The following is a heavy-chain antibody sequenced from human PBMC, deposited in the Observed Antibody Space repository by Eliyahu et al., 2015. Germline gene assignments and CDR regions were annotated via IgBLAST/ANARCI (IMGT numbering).Heavy chain of an antibody. D-gene: IGHD3-3*01. Sequence: QLQLQESGPGLVKPSETLSLTCTVSGDSIRSSSYYWGWIRQPPGKGLEWIGSIYYSGSTYYNSSLKSRVTISVDTSKNHFSLKLSSVTAADTAVYYCARRFLEWSWYFDLWGRGTLVTVPS. CDR2: IYYSGST. J-gene: IGHJ2*01. CDR1: GDSIRSSSYY. CDR3: ARRFLEWSWYFDL. V-gene: IGHV4-39*02.